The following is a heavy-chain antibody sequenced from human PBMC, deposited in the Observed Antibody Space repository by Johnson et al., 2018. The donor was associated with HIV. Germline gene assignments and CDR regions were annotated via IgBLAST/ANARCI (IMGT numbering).Heavy chain of an antibody. Sequence: VQLVESGGGLVQPGGSLRLSCAASGFTFSSYDMPWVRQATGKGLEWVSAIGTAGDTYYPGSVKGRFTISRENAKNSLYLQMNSLRAGDTAGYYCARVVSVAVAGSRQGAVGAFDMWGQGTMVTVSS. CDR2: IGTAGDT. V-gene: IGHV3-13*01. J-gene: IGHJ3*02. CDR3: ARVVSVAVAGSRQGAVGAFDM. CDR1: GFTFSSYD. D-gene: IGHD6-19*01.